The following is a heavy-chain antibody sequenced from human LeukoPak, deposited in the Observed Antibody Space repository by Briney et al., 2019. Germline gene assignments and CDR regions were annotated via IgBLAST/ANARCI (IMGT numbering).Heavy chain of an antibody. D-gene: IGHD5-18*01. V-gene: IGHV3-7*03. CDR3: ARDRRDSYGYNF. CDR1: GFTFTLYW. J-gene: IGHJ4*02. CDR2: IKQDGGET. Sequence: PGGSLRLSCSASGFTFTLYWMSWVRQAPGKGLEGVANIKQDGGETYYVDSVKGRFTISRDNAKNALYLQMNSLTAEDTAVYYCARDRRDSYGYNFWGQGTLVSVSS.